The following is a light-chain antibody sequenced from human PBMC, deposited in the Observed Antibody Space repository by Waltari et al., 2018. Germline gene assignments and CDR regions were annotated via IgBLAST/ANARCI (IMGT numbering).Light chain of an antibody. J-gene: IGKJ1*01. CDR3: QQYNAHTWT. CDR2: KAS. Sequence: DIQMTQSPLTLSASVGDRVTISCRASESISVWVAWYQQKPGKAPNLLIYKASTLERGVSERFSSSGSGTEFTLTITSLQPEDFATYHCQQYNAHTWTFGQGTKVDMK. CDR1: ESISVW. V-gene: IGKV1-5*03.